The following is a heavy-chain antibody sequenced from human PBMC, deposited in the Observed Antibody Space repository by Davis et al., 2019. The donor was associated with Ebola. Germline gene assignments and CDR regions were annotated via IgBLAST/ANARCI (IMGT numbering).Heavy chain of an antibody. Sequence: GESLKISCAASGFTFSSYWMTWVRQVPGKGLEWVGKIKPDGSEKYYLDSVKGRFTISRDNGKNSLYLQMNSLRADDTAVYYCANLEWVNPDYWGQGTLVSVSS. CDR2: IKPDGSEK. CDR3: ANLEWVNPDY. CDR1: GFTFSSYW. D-gene: IGHD3-3*01. J-gene: IGHJ4*02. V-gene: IGHV3-7*01.